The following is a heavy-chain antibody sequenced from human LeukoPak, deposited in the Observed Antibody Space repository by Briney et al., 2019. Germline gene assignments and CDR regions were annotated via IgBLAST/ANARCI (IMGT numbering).Heavy chain of an antibody. J-gene: IGHJ4*02. CDR3: ARDLLGLPHKYFDS. D-gene: IGHD2-15*01. Sequence: GGSLTHFCAASGFILSEYGMHWLRQAPGKGLEGVAYKWFDGSKKEYANSVRGRFTISTHTSRCTVYLQMSSLRPEDAAFYYCARDLLGLPHKYFDSWGQGTLVTVSS. CDR1: GFILSEYG. V-gene: IGHV3-30*02. CDR2: KWFDGSKK.